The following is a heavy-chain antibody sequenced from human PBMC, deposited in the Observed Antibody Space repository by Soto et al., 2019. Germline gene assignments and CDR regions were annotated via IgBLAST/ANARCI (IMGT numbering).Heavy chain of an antibody. D-gene: IGHD6-6*01. CDR1: GGTFSSYA. V-gene: IGHV1-69*06. Sequence: HVSCKASGGTFSSYAISWVRQAPGQGLEWMGGIIPIFGTANYAQKFQGRVTITADKSTSTAYMELSSLRSEDTAVYYCARLAIAARLGTYYYYFGMDVWGQGTTVTVSS. CDR2: IIPIFGTA. CDR3: ARLAIAARLGTYYYYFGMDV. J-gene: IGHJ6*02.